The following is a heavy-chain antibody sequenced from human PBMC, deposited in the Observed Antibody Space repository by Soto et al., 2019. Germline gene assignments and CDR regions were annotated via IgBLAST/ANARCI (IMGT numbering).Heavy chain of an antibody. Sequence: SETLSLTCAVYGGFFSGYYWSWIRQPPGKGLEWIGEINHSGSTNYNPSLKSRVTISVDTSKNQFSLKLSSVTAADTAVYYCATLAEDIVVVPAAIPHDYWGQGTLVTVSS. J-gene: IGHJ4*02. CDR3: ATLAEDIVVVPAAIPHDY. V-gene: IGHV4-34*01. CDR1: GGFFSGYY. CDR2: INHSGST. D-gene: IGHD2-2*01.